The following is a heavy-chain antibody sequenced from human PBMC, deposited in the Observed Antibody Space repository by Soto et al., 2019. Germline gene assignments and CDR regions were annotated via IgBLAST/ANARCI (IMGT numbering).Heavy chain of an antibody. Sequence: EVQLLESGGGLVQPGGSLRLSCAASGFTFSSYAMSWVRQAPGKGLEWVSAISGSGGSTYYADSVKGRFTISRDNSKNKLYLQMNSLRAEDTAVYYCAKSSCGGDCYFDYYYDGMDVWGQGTTVTVSS. D-gene: IGHD2-21*02. V-gene: IGHV3-23*01. CDR2: ISGSGGST. J-gene: IGHJ6*02. CDR1: GFTFSSYA. CDR3: AKSSCGGDCYFDYYYDGMDV.